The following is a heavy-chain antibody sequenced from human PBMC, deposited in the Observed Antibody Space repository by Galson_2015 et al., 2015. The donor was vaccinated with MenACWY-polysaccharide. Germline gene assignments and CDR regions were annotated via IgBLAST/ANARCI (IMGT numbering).Heavy chain of an antibody. CDR3: ARAMYSDFAGKRRAFDI. D-gene: IGHD6-13*01. CDR1: GFTFDDYA. V-gene: IGHV3-9*01. J-gene: IGHJ3*02. CDR2: ISWNSGSI. Sequence: SLRLSCAASGFTFDDYAMHWVRQAPGKGLEWVSGISWNSGSIGYADSAKGRFTVSRDNAKNSLYLQMNSLRAEDTALYYCARAMYSDFAGKRRAFDIWGQGTMVTVSS.